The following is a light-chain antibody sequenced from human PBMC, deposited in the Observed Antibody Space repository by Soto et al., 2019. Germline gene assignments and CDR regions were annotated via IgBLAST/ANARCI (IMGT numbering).Light chain of an antibody. CDR1: SSDVGGYNF. Sequence: QPVLTQPRSVSGSPGQSVTISCTGTSSDVGGYNFVSWYQHHPGKAPKLMIYDVSKRPSGVPDRFSGSKSGNTASLTISGLQAEDEADYYCCSYAGSYTYVFGTGTQLTVL. V-gene: IGLV2-11*01. J-gene: IGLJ1*01. CDR2: DVS. CDR3: CSYAGSYTYV.